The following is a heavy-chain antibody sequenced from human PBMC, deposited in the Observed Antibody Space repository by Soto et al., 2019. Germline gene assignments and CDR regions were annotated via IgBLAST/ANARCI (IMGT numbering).Heavy chain of an antibody. CDR3: AQKYYSGSHYMDA. CDR2: IYHSGST. J-gene: IGHJ6*03. V-gene: IGHV4-4*02. Sequence: PSETLSLTCAVSSGSISSSNWWSWVRQPPGKGLEWIGEIYHSGSTNYNPSLKSRVTISVDKSKNQFSLKLSSVTAADTAVYYCAQKYYSGSHYMDAWGKGTTVTVSS. D-gene: IGHD3-10*01. CDR1: SGSISSSNW.